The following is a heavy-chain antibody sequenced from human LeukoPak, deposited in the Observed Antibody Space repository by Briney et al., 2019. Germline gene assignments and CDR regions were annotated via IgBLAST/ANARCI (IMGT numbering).Heavy chain of an antibody. CDR1: GFTFSSYE. J-gene: IGHJ4*02. Sequence: GGSLRLSCAASGFTFSSYEMNWVRQAPGKGLGWVSYISSSGSTIYYADSVKGRFTISRDNAKNSLYLQMNSLRAEDTAVYYCARKPNYGDYEVYWGQGTLVTVSS. D-gene: IGHD4-17*01. CDR2: ISSSGSTI. V-gene: IGHV3-48*03. CDR3: ARKPNYGDYEVY.